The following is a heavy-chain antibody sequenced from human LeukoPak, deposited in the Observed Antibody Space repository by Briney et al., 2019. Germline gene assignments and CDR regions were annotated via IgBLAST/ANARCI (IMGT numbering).Heavy chain of an antibody. V-gene: IGHV3-23*01. J-gene: IGHJ4*02. CDR2: ISGSGGST. CDR1: GFTFSSYA. Sequence: GGSLRLSCAASGFTFSSYAMSWVRQAPGKGLEWVSAISGSGGSTYYADSVKGRFTISRDNSKNTLYLQMNSLRAEDTAVYYCAKDLRLYDSSGEPDYYFDYWGQGTLVTVSS. D-gene: IGHD3-22*01. CDR3: AKDLRLYDSSGEPDYYFDY.